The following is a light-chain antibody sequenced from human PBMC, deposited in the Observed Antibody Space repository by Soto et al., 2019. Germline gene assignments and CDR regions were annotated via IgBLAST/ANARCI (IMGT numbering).Light chain of an antibody. CDR2: EGS. CDR3: CSYAGSSSYV. Sequence: QSVLTQPASVSGSPGQSITISCTGTSSDIGSYNLVSWYQQHPGKVPKLMIYEGSERPSGVSNRFSGSKSGNTASLTISGLQAEDEADYYCCSYAGSSSYVFGTGTKVTVL. J-gene: IGLJ1*01. V-gene: IGLV2-23*01. CDR1: SSDIGSYNL.